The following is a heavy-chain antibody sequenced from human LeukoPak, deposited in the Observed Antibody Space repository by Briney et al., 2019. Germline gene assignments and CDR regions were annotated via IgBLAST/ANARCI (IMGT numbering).Heavy chain of an antibody. J-gene: IGHJ4*02. D-gene: IGHD3-22*01. Sequence: SETLSLTCTVSGGSISSYYWSWVRQPPGKGLEWIGFVYYTGSTNYSPSLKSRVTISVDTSKNQFSLKLSSVTAADTAVYYCARGGWNKFDYWGQGTLVTVSS. CDR3: ARGGWNKFDY. V-gene: IGHV4-59*01. CDR2: VYYTGST. CDR1: GGSISSYY.